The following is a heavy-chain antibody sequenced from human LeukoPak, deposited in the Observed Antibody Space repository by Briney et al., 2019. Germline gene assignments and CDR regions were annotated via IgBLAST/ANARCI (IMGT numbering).Heavy chain of an antibody. D-gene: IGHD3-10*01. CDR3: ARLEVERMVRGEYSSYYYYGMDV. J-gene: IGHJ6*02. CDR1: GGSISSGGYY. Sequence: SETLSLTCTVSGGSISSGGYYWSWIRQHPGKGLEWIGYIYYSGSTYYNPSLKSRVTISVDTSKNQFSLKLSSVTAADTAVYYCARLEVERMVRGEYSSYYYYGMDVWGQGTTVTVSS. CDR2: IYYSGST. V-gene: IGHV4-31*03.